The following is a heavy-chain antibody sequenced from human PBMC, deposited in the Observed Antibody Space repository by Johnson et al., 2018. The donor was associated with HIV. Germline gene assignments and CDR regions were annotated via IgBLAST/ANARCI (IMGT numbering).Heavy chain of an antibody. Sequence: PGGSLRLSCAASGFTFSSYDMHWVRQVRGKGLEWVSGIGTIDDTTYADSVKGRFTVSRDKVKNTLHLQMNSLRAEDTAVYYCAREWGVITFGGVIPRNSFDIWGQGTMVTVSS. CDR3: AREWGVITFGGVIPRNSFDI. J-gene: IGHJ3*02. D-gene: IGHD3-16*02. CDR2: IGTIDDT. CDR1: GFTFSSYD. V-gene: IGHV3-13*01.